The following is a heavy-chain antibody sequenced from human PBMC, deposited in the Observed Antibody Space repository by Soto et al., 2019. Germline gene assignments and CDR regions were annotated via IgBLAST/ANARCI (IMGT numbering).Heavy chain of an antibody. CDR2: INHRGST. CDR3: ARPGVRSVHIGP. CDR1: GWSFIGYY. J-gene: IGHJ5*02. Sequence: SETLSHTCAFYGWSFIGYYWSWIRQPPGKGLEWIGEINHRGSTNYNPSLKSRVTISVDTSKNQFSLKLSSVTAADTAVYYCARPGVRSVHIGPWGQGTLVTVSS. V-gene: IGHV4-34*01.